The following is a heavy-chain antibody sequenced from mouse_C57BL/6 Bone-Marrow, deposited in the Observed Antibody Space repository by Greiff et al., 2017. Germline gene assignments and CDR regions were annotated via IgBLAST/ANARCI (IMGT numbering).Heavy chain of an antibody. V-gene: IGHV1-22*01. D-gene: IGHD3-1*01. Sequence: VQLQQSGPELVKPGASVKMSCKASGYTFTDYNMHWVKQRHGKSLEWIGYINPNNGGTSYNQKFKGKATLTVNKSSSTAYRELRSLTAEESAVYYCARWDAIGGIDYWGQGTSVTVSA. CDR3: ARWDAIGGIDY. CDR2: INPNNGGT. CDR1: GYTFTDYN. J-gene: IGHJ4*01.